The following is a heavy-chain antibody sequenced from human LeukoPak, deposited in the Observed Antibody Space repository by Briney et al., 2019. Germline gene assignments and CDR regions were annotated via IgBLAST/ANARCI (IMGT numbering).Heavy chain of an antibody. J-gene: IGHJ3*02. CDR1: GGSISSSSYY. Sequence: PSETLSLTCTVSGGSISSSSYYWGWIRQPPGKGLEWIGSIYYSGSTNYNPSLKSRVTISVDTSKNQFSLKLSSVTAADTAVYYCAREINGYSSSWYYALDAFDIWGQGTMVTVSS. CDR3: AREINGYSSSWYYALDAFDI. V-gene: IGHV4-39*07. D-gene: IGHD6-13*01. CDR2: IYYSGST.